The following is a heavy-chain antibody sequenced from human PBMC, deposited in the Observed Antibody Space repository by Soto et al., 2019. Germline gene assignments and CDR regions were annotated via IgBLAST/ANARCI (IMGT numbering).Heavy chain of an antibody. Sequence: GASVKVSCKASVYTFTSYGISWVRQAPGQGLEWMGWISAYNGDTNYAQKLQGRVTMTTDTSTSTAYMELRSLRSDDTAVYYCARTNYDRGGYYYYGVDVWGQGTTVTVSS. CDR3: ARTNYDRGGYYYYGVDV. D-gene: IGHD3-10*02. CDR1: VYTFTSYG. CDR2: ISAYNGDT. V-gene: IGHV1-18*04. J-gene: IGHJ6*02.